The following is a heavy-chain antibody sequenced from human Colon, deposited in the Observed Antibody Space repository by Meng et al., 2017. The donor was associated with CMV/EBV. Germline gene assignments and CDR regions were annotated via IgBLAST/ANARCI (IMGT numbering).Heavy chain of an antibody. J-gene: IGHJ5*02. D-gene: IGHD2-2*01. CDR2: ISYDGSNK. CDR1: FSSYA. Sequence: FSSYAMHWVRQAPGKGLEWVAVISYDGSNKYYADSVKGRFTISRDNSKNTLYLQMNSLRAEDTAVYYCARGTTCSSTSCYSNWFDPWGQGTLVTVSS. V-gene: IGHV3-30-3*01. CDR3: ARGTTCSSTSCYSNWFDP.